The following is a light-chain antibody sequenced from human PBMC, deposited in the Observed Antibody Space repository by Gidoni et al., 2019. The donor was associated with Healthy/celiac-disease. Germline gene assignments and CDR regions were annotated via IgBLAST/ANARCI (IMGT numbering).Light chain of an antibody. CDR3: QQYNNWPSCT. CDR2: GAS. CDR1: QSVSSN. V-gene: IGKV3-15*01. Sequence: EIVMTQTTATLSVSPGERATLSCRASQSVSSNLAWYQQKPGQAPRLLIYGASTRATGIPARFSGSGSGTEFTLTISSLQSEDFAVYYCQQYNNWPSCTFGQGTKLEIK. J-gene: IGKJ2*02.